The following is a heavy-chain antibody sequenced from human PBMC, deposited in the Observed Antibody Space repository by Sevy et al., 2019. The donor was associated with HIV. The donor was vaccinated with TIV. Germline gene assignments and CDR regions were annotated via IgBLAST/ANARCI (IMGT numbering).Heavy chain of an antibody. Sequence: SETLSLTCSVSDDSINSYYWSWIRQPPGKGLEWIGYIYNKLGSTSYNPSLTSRVTISVDTSNNHFSLKLTSLTAADTAIYYCARGAVVIGTAATPVLDFWGLGSLVTVSS. CDR1: DDSINSYY. CDR2: IYNKLGST. V-gene: IGHV4-59*08. J-gene: IGHJ4*02. CDR3: ARGAVVIGTAATPVLDF. D-gene: IGHD2-2*01.